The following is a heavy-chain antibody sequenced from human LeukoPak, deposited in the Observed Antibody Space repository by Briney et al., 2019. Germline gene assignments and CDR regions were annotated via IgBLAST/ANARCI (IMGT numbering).Heavy chain of an antibody. CDR1: GFTFSSYS. CDR3: ASDYFGSGSPFDY. D-gene: IGHD3-10*01. Sequence: GGSLRLSCAASGFTFSSYSMNWVRQAPGKGLEWASSISSSSSYSDSYIYYADSVKGRFTISRDNAKSSLYLQMNSLRAEDTAVYYCASDYFGSGSPFDYWGQGTLVTVSS. CDR2: ISSSSSYSDSYI. V-gene: IGHV3-21*01. J-gene: IGHJ4*02.